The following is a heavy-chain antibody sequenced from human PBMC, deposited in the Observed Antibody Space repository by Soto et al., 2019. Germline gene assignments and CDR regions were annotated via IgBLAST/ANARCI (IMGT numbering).Heavy chain of an antibody. J-gene: IGHJ4*02. CDR2: VHPGDSDA. CDR3: ARLITGTTGFDY. V-gene: IGHV5-51*01. D-gene: IGHD1-20*01. Sequence: GESLKISCQVSGYNFTTYWIAWVRQMPETGLEWLGIVHPGDSDARYSPSFQGQVSISVDKSITTAYLQWSSLRASDSAIYYCARLITGTTGFDYWGQGTLVTVSS. CDR1: GYNFTTYW.